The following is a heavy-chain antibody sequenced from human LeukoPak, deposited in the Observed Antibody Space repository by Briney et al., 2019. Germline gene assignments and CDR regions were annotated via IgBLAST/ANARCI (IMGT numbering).Heavy chain of an antibody. V-gene: IGHV4-30-2*01. CDR3: ASSSTVTTTYTEY. CDR1: GGSIRSGGYF. CDR2: MYHGGTT. Sequence: SETLSLTCIVSGGSIRSGGYFWSWIRQPPGKGLEWIGYMYHGGTTYYNPSLKSRVTISVDRSKNQFSLKLTSVTAADTAVYYCASSSTVTTTYTEYWGQGTQVTVSS. J-gene: IGHJ4*02. D-gene: IGHD4-17*01.